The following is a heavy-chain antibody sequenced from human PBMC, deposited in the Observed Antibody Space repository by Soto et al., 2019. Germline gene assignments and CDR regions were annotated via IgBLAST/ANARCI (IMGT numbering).Heavy chain of an antibody. CDR1: GYTFTSYD. Sequence: ASVKVSCKASGYTFTSYDINWVRQATGQGLEWMGWMNPNSGNTGYAQKFQGRVTMTRNTSISTANMVLSSLRSEETAVYYCARGPTIFGVIAYYYYYMDVWGKGTTVTVSS. CDR3: ARGPTIFGVIAYYYYYMDV. J-gene: IGHJ6*03. V-gene: IGHV1-8*01. CDR2: MNPNSGNT. D-gene: IGHD3-3*01.